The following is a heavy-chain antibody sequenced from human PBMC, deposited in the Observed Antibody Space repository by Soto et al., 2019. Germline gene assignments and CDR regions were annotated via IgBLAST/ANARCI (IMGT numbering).Heavy chain of an antibody. D-gene: IGHD3-16*01. CDR1: GGSFSGYY. CDR2: INHSGST. V-gene: IGHV4-34*01. Sequence: QVQLQQWGAGLLKPSETLSLTCAVSGGSFSGYYWSWIRQPPGKGLEWIGEINHSGSTNYNPSLKSRFTISVDTSKNQFYLKLSSLTAADTAVDYCAGGRITFGGVIWGQGTLVTVSS. J-gene: IGHJ4*02. CDR3: AGGRITFGGVI.